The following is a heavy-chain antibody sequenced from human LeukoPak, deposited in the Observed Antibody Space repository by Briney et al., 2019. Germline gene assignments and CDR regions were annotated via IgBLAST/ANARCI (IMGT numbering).Heavy chain of an antibody. CDR3: ASTYYDFWSGHPMNWFDP. D-gene: IGHD3-3*01. V-gene: IGHV4-39*07. CDR1: GGSISSSSYY. Sequence: SETLSLTCTVSGGSISSSSYYWGWIRQPPGKGLEWIGSIYYSGSTYYNPSLKSRVTISVDTSKNQFSLKLSSVTAADTAVYYCASTYYDFWSGHPMNWFDPWGQGTLVTVSS. CDR2: IYYSGST. J-gene: IGHJ5*02.